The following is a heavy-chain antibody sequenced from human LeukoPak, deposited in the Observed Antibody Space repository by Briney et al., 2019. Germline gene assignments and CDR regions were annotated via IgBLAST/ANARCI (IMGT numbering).Heavy chain of an antibody. Sequence: SETLSLTCTVSGGSISSYYWSWIRQPAGKGLELIGYIYYTGSTDYNPSLKSRVTISVDTSKNQFSLKLTSVTAADTAVYYCARFGQQQLVRGYYYYLDVWGKGTTVTVSS. D-gene: IGHD6-13*01. CDR3: ARFGQQQLVRGYYYYLDV. J-gene: IGHJ6*03. V-gene: IGHV4-59*01. CDR2: IYYTGST. CDR1: GGSISSYY.